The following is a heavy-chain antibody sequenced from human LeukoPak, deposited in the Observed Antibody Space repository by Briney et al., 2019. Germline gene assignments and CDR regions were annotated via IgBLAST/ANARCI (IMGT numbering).Heavy chain of an antibody. D-gene: IGHD2-2*02. CDR3: AREGCSSTSCYTSFDY. V-gene: IGHV3-33*01. CDR2: IWYDGSNK. Sequence: GGSLRLSRAASGFTFSSYGMHWVRQAPGKGLEWVAVIWYDGSNKYYADSVKGRFTISRDNSKNTLYLRMNSLRAEDTAVYYCAREGCSSTSCYTSFDYWGQGTLVTVSS. CDR1: GFTFSSYG. J-gene: IGHJ4*02.